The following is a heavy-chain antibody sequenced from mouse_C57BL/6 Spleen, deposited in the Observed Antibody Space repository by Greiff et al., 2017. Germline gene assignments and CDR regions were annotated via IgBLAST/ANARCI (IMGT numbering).Heavy chain of an antibody. CDR2: ISNGGGST. D-gene: IGHD2-1*01. CDR3: ASLYGNYEWYFDV. V-gene: IGHV5-12*01. J-gene: IGHJ1*03. Sequence: EVKLQESGGGLVQPGGSLKLSCAASGFTFSDYYMYWVRQTPEKRLEWVAYISNGGGSTYYPDTVKGRFTISRDNAKNTLYLQMSRLKSEDTAMYYCASLYGNYEWYFDVWGTGTTVTVSS. CDR1: GFTFSDYY.